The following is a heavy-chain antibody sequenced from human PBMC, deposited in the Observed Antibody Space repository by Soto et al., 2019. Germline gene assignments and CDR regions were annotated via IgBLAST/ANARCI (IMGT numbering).Heavy chain of an antibody. J-gene: IGHJ4*02. V-gene: IGHV1-69*01. CDR2: IIPIFGTA. Sequence: QVQLVQSGAEVKKPGSSVKVSCKASGGTFSSYAISWVRQAPGQGLEWMGGIIPIFGTANYAQKFQGRVTIAAEESTSTAYMELSSLRSVDTALYCCERGRNYGDYGVYWGQGTLVTVSS. CDR1: GGTFSSYA. CDR3: ERGRNYGDYGVY. D-gene: IGHD4-17*01.